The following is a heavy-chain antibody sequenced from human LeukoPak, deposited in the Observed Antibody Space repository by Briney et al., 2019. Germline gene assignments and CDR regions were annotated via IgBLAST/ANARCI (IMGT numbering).Heavy chain of an antibody. J-gene: IGHJ4*02. CDR1: GDSISSFY. V-gene: IGHV4-4*09. Sequence: SETLSLTCTVSGDSISSFYWSWIRQSSGKGLEWIGLISGSGSINYNPSLKNRVTMSVDPSTSQFSLKLLSVPAADTAVYYCVIHSGSYRFDSWGQRILLSVSS. CDR3: VIHSGSYRFDS. D-gene: IGHD3-16*02. CDR2: ISGSGSI.